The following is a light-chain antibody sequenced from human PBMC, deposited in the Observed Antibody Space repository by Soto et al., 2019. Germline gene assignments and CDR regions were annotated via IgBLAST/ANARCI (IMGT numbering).Light chain of an antibody. CDR1: QTISNTY. J-gene: IGKJ3*01. CDR2: GAS. V-gene: IGKV3-20*01. Sequence: EIVLTQSPGTLSLSPGEGATLSCRASQTISNTYLAWYQQKPGQAPRLLIYGASSRATGIPDRFSGSGSGTDFTITISGLETEDFAVYYCQSYGRTVFTFGPGTKVDIK. CDR3: QSYGRTVFT.